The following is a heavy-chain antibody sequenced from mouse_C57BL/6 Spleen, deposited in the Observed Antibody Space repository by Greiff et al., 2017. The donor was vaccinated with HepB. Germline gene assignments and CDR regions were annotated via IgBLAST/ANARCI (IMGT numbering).Heavy chain of an antibody. J-gene: IGHJ3*01. CDR1: GYTFTSYG. Sequence: QVHVKQSGAELARPGASVKLSCKASGYTFTSYGISWVKQRTGQGLEWIGEIYPRSGNTYYNEKFKGKATLTADKSSSTAYMELRSLTSEDSAVYFCEIYYGYDGAWFAYWGQGTLVTVSA. CDR2: IYPRSGNT. CDR3: EIYYGYDGAWFAY. V-gene: IGHV1-81*01. D-gene: IGHD2-2*01.